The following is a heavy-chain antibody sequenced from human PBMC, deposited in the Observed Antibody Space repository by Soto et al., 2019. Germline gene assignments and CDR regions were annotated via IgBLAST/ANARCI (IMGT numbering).Heavy chain of an antibody. CDR1: GFTFSSYG. J-gene: IGHJ4*02. Sequence: QVQLVESGGGVVQPGRPLRLSCAASGFTFSSYGMHWVRQAPGKGLEWVAVISYDGSNKYYADSVKGRFTISRDNSKNTLYLQMNSLRAEDTAVYYCAKVVVTASLPFDYWGQGTLVTVSS. V-gene: IGHV3-30*18. D-gene: IGHD3-22*01. CDR2: ISYDGSNK. CDR3: AKVVVTASLPFDY.